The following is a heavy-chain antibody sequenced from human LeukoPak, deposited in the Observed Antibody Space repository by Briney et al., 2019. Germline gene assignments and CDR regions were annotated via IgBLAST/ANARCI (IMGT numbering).Heavy chain of an antibody. CDR1: GFTFSSYA. D-gene: IGHD2-15*01. J-gene: IGHJ4*02. CDR3: AKDPPGYCSGGSCYY. CDR2: ISGSGGST. Sequence: GGSLRLSCAASGFTFSSYAMSWVRQAPGKGLEWVSAISGSGGSTYYADSVTGRFTISRDNSKNTLYLQMNSLRAEDTAVYYCAKDPPGYCSGGSCYYWGQGTLVTVSS. V-gene: IGHV3-23*01.